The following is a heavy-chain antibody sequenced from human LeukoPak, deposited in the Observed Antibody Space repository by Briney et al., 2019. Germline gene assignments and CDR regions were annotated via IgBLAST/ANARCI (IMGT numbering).Heavy chain of an antibody. CDR3: ARSSSVTIPGYYFDY. CDR1: GYTFTSYG. V-gene: IGHV1-18*01. Sequence: ASVKVSCKASGYTFTSYGISWVRQAPGQGLEWMGWISVYNGNTNYAQKLQGRVTMTTDTSTSTAYIELRSLRSDDTAVYYCARSSSVTIPGYYFDYWGQGTLVTVSS. CDR2: ISVYNGNT. D-gene: IGHD2-21*01. J-gene: IGHJ4*02.